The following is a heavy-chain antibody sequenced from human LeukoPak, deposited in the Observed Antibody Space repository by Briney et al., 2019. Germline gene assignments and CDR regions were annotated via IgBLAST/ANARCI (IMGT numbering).Heavy chain of an antibody. CDR2: INHSGST. Sequence: SETLPLTCAVYGGSFSGYYWSWIRQPPGKGLEWIGEINHSGSTNYNPSLKSRVTISVDTSKNQFSLKLSSVTAADTAVYYCASSASGAFDIWGQGTMVTVSS. J-gene: IGHJ3*02. CDR3: ASSASGAFDI. CDR1: GGSFSGYY. V-gene: IGHV4-34*01. D-gene: IGHD1-26*01.